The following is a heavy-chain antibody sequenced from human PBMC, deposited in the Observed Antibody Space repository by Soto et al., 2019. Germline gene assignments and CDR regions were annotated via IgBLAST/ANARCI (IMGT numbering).Heavy chain of an antibody. CDR2: ISAYNGNT. V-gene: IGHV1-18*01. Sequence: ASVKVSCKASGYTFTSYGISWVRQAPGQGLEWMGWISAYNGNTNYAQKLQGRVTMTTDTSTSTAYMELRSLRSDDTAVYYCASVVSSYGYYYYYGMDVCSQGTTVTVSS. CDR1: GYTFTSYG. CDR3: ASVVSSYGYYYYYGMDV. J-gene: IGHJ6*02. D-gene: IGHD5-18*01.